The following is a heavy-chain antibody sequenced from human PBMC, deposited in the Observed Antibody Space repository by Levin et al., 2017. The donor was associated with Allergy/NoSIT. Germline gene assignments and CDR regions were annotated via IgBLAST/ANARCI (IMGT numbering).Heavy chain of an antibody. CDR3: AKDLYHCSGGSCPTWGAFDI. CDR2: ISGSGGST. J-gene: IGHJ3*02. D-gene: IGHD2-15*01. CDR1: GFTFSSYA. V-gene: IGHV3-23*01. Sequence: GGSLRLSCAASGFTFSSYAMSWVRQAPGKGLEWVSAISGSGGSTYYADSVKGRFSISRDNSKNTLYLQMNSLRAEDTAVYYCAKDLYHCSGGSCPTWGAFDIWGQGTMVTVSS.